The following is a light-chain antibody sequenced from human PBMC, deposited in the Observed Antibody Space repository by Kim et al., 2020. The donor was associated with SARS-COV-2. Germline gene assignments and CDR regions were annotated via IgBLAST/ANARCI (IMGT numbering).Light chain of an antibody. CDR3: QQYNNLPYT. V-gene: IGKV1-33*01. Sequence: DIQMTQSPSSLSASVGDTVTITCQASQDISYFLNWYQHKPGKAPRVLIYDASNLETGVPSRFSGSGSGTDFALTISSLQPEDFASYYCQQYNNLPYTFGQGTKLEI. CDR1: QDISYF. J-gene: IGKJ2*01. CDR2: DAS.